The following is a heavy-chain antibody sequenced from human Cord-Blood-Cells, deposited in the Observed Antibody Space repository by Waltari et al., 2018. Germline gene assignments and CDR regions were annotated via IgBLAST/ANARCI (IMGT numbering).Heavy chain of an antibody. CDR3: AIVPTELVHFDL. CDR2: IIPILGTA. Sequence: QVQLVQSGAEVKKPGSSVKVSCKASGGTFSSYAISWGRQAPGQGLEWMGGIIPILGTASYAQKFQGRVTITADDSTSTAYMELSSLRSEDTAVYYCAIVPTELVHFDLWGRGTLVTVSS. J-gene: IGHJ2*01. D-gene: IGHD1-1*01. V-gene: IGHV1-69*01. CDR1: GGTFSSYA.